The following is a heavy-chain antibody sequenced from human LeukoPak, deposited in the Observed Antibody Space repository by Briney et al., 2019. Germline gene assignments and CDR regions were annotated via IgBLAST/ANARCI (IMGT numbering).Heavy chain of an antibody. Sequence: GGSLRLSCAASGFTFSSYNMNWVRQAPGKGLEWVSYISSGSGTRYYADSVKGRFTISRDNAKSSLYLQMNSLRAEDTAVYYCARSPSWRFDYWGQGTLVTVSS. J-gene: IGHJ4*02. V-gene: IGHV3-48*01. CDR2: ISSGSGTR. CDR3: ARSPSWRFDY. CDR1: GFTFSSYN.